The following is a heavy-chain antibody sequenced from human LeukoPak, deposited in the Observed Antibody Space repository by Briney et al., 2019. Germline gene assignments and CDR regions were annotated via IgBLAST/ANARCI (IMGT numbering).Heavy chain of an antibody. D-gene: IGHD4-17*01. CDR2: ISYDGSNK. J-gene: IGHJ4*02. CDR1: GFTFSSYG. CDR3: AKDEGTVTHGYFDY. Sequence: GSLRLSCAASGFTFSSYGMHWVRQAPGKGLEWVAFISYDGSNKYYADSVKGRFTISRDNSKNTLYLQMNSLRAEDTAVYYCAKDEGTVTHGYFDYWGQGTLVTVSS. V-gene: IGHV3-30*19.